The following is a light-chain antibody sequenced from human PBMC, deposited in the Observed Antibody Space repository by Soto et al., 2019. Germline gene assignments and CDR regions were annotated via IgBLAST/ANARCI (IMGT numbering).Light chain of an antibody. Sequence: DIQMTQSPSTLSASVGDRVAITCRASQRIDSYVNWYQQKPGKAPKLLIYDASSLESGVPSRFSGSGSGTEFTLTISSLQPDDFATYYCQQYSSSSEWTFGQGTKVDIK. CDR3: QQYSSSSEWT. J-gene: IGKJ1*01. CDR1: QRIDSY. CDR2: DAS. V-gene: IGKV1-5*01.